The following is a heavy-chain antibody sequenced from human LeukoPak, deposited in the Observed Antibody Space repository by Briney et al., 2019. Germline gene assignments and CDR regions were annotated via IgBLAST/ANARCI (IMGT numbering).Heavy chain of an antibody. CDR2: IYYSGST. V-gene: IGHV4-59*06. CDR3: AREGPKTYYYGSGSQGAFDI. Sequence: SETLSLTSTVSGGSISSYYWSWIRQHPGKGLEWIGYIYYSGSTYYNPSLKSRVTISVDTSKNQFSLKLSSVTAADTAVYYCAREGPKTYYYGSGSQGAFDIWGQGTMVTVSS. J-gene: IGHJ3*02. D-gene: IGHD3-10*01. CDR1: GGSISSYY.